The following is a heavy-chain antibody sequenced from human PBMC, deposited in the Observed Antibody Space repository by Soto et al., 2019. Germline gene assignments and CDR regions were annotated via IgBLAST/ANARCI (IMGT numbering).Heavy chain of an antibody. V-gene: IGHV3-11*01. CDR3: ARDPRSGSTAWGYYFDY. CDR2: ISSSGSNM. D-gene: IGHD3-10*01. Sequence: QVQLVESGGGLVKPGESLRISCAASGFTFSDYYMSWIRQAPGKGLEWISYISSSGSNMYYADSVKGRFTISRDNARNSLSLQMDSLRDDDTAVYHCARDPRSGSTAWGYYFDYWGQGNLVTVSS. CDR1: GFTFSDYY. J-gene: IGHJ4*02.